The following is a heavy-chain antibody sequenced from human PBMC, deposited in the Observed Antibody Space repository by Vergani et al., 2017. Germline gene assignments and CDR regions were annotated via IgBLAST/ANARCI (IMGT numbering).Heavy chain of an antibody. CDR2: IYSGGST. CDR3: ARAHDYGDEYYMDV. V-gene: IGHV3-53*02. Sequence: EVQLVETGGGLIQPGGSLRLSCAASGFTVSSNYMSWVRQAPGKGLEWVSVIYSGGSTYYADSVKGRFTISRDNSKNTLYLQMNSLRAEDTAVYYCARAHDYGDEYYMDVWGKGTTVTVSS. J-gene: IGHJ6*03. CDR1: GFTVSSNY. D-gene: IGHD4-17*01.